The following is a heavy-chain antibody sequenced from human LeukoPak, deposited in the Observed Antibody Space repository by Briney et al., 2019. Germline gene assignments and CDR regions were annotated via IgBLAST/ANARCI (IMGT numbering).Heavy chain of an antibody. D-gene: IGHD6-13*01. CDR3: ARVAASGTALDAFDN. J-gene: IGHJ3*02. Sequence: SETLSLTCAVSGYFISSGYYWGWIRQRPGKGPEWSGSIYHSGSTYFNPSLKSRVTISVDTSKNQFSLTLSSVTAADTAVYFCARVAASGTALDAFDNWGQGTMVTVSS. CDR1: GYFISSGYY. CDR2: IYHSGST. V-gene: IGHV4-38-2*01.